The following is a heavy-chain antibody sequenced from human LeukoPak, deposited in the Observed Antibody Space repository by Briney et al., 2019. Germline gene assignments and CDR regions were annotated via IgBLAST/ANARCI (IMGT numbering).Heavy chain of an antibody. J-gene: IGHJ4*02. CDR3: ATLWSMASDY. V-gene: IGHV1-69*13. CDR2: IIPIFGTA. Sequence: SVKVSCKASGGTFSSYAISWVRQAPGEGLEWMGGIIPIFGTANYAQKFQGRVTITADESTSTAYMELSSLRSEDTAVYYCATLWSMASDYWGQGTLVTVSS. D-gene: IGHD5-24*01. CDR1: GGTFSSYA.